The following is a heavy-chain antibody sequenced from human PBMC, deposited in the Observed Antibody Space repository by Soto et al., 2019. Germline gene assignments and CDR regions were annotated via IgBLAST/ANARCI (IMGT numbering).Heavy chain of an antibody. V-gene: IGHV4-4*07. J-gene: IGHJ5*02. CDR1: GGSIISYY. Sequence: PSETLSLTCTVSGGSIISYYCSWIRHPSLKGLEWIGRIYTSGSTNYNPSLKSRVTMSVDTSKNQFSLKLSSVTAADTAVYYCARDLSYSSSSQGWFDPWGQGTLVTVSS. D-gene: IGHD6-6*01. CDR2: IYTSGST. CDR3: ARDLSYSSSSQGWFDP.